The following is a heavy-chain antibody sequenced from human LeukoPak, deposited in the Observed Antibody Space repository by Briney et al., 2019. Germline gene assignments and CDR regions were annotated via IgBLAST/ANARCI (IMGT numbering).Heavy chain of an antibody. J-gene: IGHJ3*02. CDR3: ARDWDDYGDYVSDAFDI. V-gene: IGHV3-53*01. CDR1: GLPFSSYG. CDR2: IYSGGST. Sequence: PGGSLRLSCAASGLPFSSYGMHWVRQAPGKGLEWGSVIYSGGSTYYADSVKGRFTISRDNSKNTLYLQMNSLRAEDTAVYYCARDWDDYGDYVSDAFDIWGQGTMVTVSS. D-gene: IGHD4-17*01.